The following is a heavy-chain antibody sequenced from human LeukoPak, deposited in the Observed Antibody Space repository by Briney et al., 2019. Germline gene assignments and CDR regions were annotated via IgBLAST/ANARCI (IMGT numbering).Heavy chain of an antibody. V-gene: IGHV3-72*01. D-gene: IGHD4-17*01. CDR2: TRDKGHSYTT. Sequence: GSLRLSCAASGFTFSDHYMDWVRQAPGKGLEWVGRTRDKGHSYTTEYAASAKGRFTISRDDSKNSLYLQMNSLKTEDTAVYYCARGATVTHNHIHAMDVWGQGTTVTVSS. CDR3: ARGATVTHNHIHAMDV. J-gene: IGHJ6*02. CDR1: GFTFSDHY.